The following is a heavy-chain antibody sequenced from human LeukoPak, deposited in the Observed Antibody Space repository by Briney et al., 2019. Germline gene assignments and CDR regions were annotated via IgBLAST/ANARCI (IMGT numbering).Heavy chain of an antibody. J-gene: IGHJ4*02. CDR1: GFSFSSYA. D-gene: IGHD2-8*01. Sequence: GGSLRLSCAASGFSFSSYAMSWVRQAPGKGLEWVAVIWYDGNSKYYADSVKGRFTISRDNSKNTLYLQMDSLRAEDTAVYYCARDQYGFDYWGQGTLVTVSS. CDR2: IWYDGNSK. CDR3: ARDQYGFDY. V-gene: IGHV3-33*08.